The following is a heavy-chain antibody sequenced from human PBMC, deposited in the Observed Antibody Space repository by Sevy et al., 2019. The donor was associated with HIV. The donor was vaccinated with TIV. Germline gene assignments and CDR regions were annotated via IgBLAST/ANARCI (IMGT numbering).Heavy chain of an antibody. CDR3: ARDSGSYPYYFDY. J-gene: IGHJ4*02. CDR2: IHYSGST. V-gene: IGHV4-61*01. Sequence: SETLSLTWTVSGGSISSGSYYWSWIRQSPGKGLEWIGYIHYSGSTNSNPSLKSRVTISVDTSKNQFSLKLSSVTAADTAVYYCARDSGSYPYYFDYWGQGTLVTVSS. D-gene: IGHD1-26*01. CDR1: GGSISSGSYY.